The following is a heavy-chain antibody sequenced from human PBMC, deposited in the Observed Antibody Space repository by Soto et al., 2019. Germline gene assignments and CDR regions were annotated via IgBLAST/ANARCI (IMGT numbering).Heavy chain of an antibody. J-gene: IGHJ4*02. D-gene: IGHD5-18*01. CDR3: ARDQVETAMGALDY. V-gene: IGHV4-31*03. CDR2: IYYSGST. CDR1: GASISSDTYC. Sequence: QVQLQESGPGLVRPSQTLSLTCTVSGASISSDTYCWNWVRQHPGKGLEWIGYIYYSGSTYYNPSLKSRVNISVDTSKNHFSLKLSSVTAADTAVYYCARDQVETAMGALDYWGQGILVTVSS.